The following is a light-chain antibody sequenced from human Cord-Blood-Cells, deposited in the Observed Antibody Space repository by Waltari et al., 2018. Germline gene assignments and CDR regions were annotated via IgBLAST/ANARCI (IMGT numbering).Light chain of an antibody. J-gene: IGLJ1*01. CDR3: CSYAGSYTYV. V-gene: IGLV2-11*01. Sequence: QSALTQRRLVSGSTGQSVTLSCTGTRRAARGYIYVSWYHQHPGKAPKLMIYDVSKRPSGVPDRFSGSKSGNTASLTISGLQAEDEADYYCCSYAGSYTYVFGTGTKVTVL. CDR1: RRAARGYIY. CDR2: DVS.